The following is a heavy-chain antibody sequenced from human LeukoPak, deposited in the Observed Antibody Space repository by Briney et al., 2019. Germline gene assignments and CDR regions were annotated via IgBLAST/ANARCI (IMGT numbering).Heavy chain of an antibody. V-gene: IGHV4-34*01. Sequence: KASETLSLTCAVYGGSFSGYYWSWIRQPPGKGLEWIGEINHSGSTNYNPSLKSRVTISVDTSKNQFSLKLSSVTAADTAVYYCASRSLSNHYYFDYWGQGTLVTVSS. CDR1: GGSFSGYY. CDR2: INHSGST. J-gene: IGHJ4*02. D-gene: IGHD4-11*01. CDR3: ASRSLSNHYYFDY.